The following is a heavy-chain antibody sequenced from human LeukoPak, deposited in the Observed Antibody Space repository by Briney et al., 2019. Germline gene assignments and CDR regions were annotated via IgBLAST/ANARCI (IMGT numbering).Heavy chain of an antibody. Sequence: GGSLRLSCAASGFTFSSYAMHWVRQAPRKGLEWVAVISYDGSNKYYADSVKGRFTISRDNSKNTLYLQMNSLRAEDTAVYYCARDVGLGFDILTGSYFDYWGQGTLVTVSS. CDR1: GFTFSSYA. CDR2: ISYDGSNK. V-gene: IGHV3-30*04. CDR3: ARDVGLGFDILTGSYFDY. D-gene: IGHD3-9*01. J-gene: IGHJ4*02.